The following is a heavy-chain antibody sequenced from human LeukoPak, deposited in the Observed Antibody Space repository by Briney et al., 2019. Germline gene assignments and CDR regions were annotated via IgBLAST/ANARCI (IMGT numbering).Heavy chain of an antibody. CDR3: AWYGVTHGLDV. D-gene: IGHD3-10*01. CDR2: INQDGSDK. Sequence: GGSLRLSCAASGFTFSKAWMSWVRQAPGKGLEWVANINQDGSDKYYVDSVMGRFTISKDNAKNSVYLQMNSLRPEDTAIYYCAWYGVTHGLDVWGQGTTVTVSS. J-gene: IGHJ6*02. V-gene: IGHV3-7*01. CDR1: GFTFSKAW.